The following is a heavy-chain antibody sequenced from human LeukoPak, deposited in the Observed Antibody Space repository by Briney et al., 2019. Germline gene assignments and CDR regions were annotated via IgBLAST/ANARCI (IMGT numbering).Heavy chain of an antibody. CDR3: ARVVVPAAPPDNWFDP. J-gene: IGHJ5*02. D-gene: IGHD2-2*01. CDR2: IYHSGST. V-gene: IGHV4-30-2*01. CDR1: GGSISSGGYS. Sequence: SRTLSLTCAVSGGSISSGGYSWSWIRQPPGKGLDWIGYIYHSGSTYYNPSLKSRVTISVDRSMNQFSLKLSSVTAADTAVYYCARVVVPAAPPDNWFDPWGQGTLVTVSS.